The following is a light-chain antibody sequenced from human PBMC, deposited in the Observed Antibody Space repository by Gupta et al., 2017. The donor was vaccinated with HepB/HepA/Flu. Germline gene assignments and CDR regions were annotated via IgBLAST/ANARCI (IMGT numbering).Light chain of an antibody. CDR1: QSIITY. CDR2: STS. V-gene: IGKV1-39*01. Sequence: DIQMTQSPSSLSASLGDRVTITCRASQSIITYLNWYQQKPGKAPKLMIYSTSRGQSGDPSRFSGSGYEKDFTLTSTRRQHEDFADYYAQQSYSNSTFGQGTLLDIK. J-gene: IGKJ5*01. CDR3: QQSYSNST.